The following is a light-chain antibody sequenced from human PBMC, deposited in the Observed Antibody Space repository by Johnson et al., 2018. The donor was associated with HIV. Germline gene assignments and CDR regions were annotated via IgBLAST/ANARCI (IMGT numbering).Light chain of an antibody. CDR1: RSNIGNNY. CDR3: GTWDSRLSIFV. CDR2: EDN. Sequence: QSVLTQPPSVSVAPGQKVTISCSGGRSNIGNNYVSWYQQLPGTTPKLLMYEDNERPSGIPDRFSGSKSGTSATLGISGLQTGDEADYFCGTWDSRLSIFVFGTGTKITV. V-gene: IGLV1-51*02. J-gene: IGLJ1*01.